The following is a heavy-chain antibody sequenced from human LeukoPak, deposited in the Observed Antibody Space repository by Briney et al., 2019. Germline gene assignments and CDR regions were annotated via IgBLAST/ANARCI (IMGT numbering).Heavy chain of an antibody. CDR3: ARFSGMGNFDY. Sequence: SETLSLTCTVSGGSISSGSYYWSWIRQPAGKGLKWIGRIYTSGSTNYNPSLKSRVTISVDTSKNQFSLKLSSVTAADTAVYYCARFSGMGNFDYWGQGTLVTVSS. CDR2: IYTSGST. J-gene: IGHJ4*02. D-gene: IGHD1-14*01. V-gene: IGHV4-61*02. CDR1: GGSISSGSYY.